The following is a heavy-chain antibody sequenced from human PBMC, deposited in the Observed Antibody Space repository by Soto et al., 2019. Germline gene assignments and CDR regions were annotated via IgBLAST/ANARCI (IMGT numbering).Heavy chain of an antibody. Sequence: QVQLKESGPGLVKPSETLSLTCTVSGGSISSYYWSWIRQHPGKGLEWVGYIYYRGSTNYNPSLKGRFTTPLDTSTNQTSMKPGSVPAADTAVYYCARRYGYSCYYWGQGTLVTVPS. D-gene: IGHD1-1*01. CDR1: GGSISSYY. CDR3: ARRYGYSCYY. CDR2: IYYRGST. V-gene: IGHV4-59*08. J-gene: IGHJ4*02.